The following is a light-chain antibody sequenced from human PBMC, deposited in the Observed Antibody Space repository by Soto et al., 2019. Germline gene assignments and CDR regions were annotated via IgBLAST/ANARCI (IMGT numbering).Light chain of an antibody. CDR2: GAS. Sequence: EIVLTHSPCTLSLSPGERATLSCRASQSVSSNSLSWYQQKPGQAPRLFIYGASTRATGIPDRFSGSGSGTELTITISRMEPEDFAVYYCKKQGRSWIKFGQGKRLEIK. J-gene: IGKJ5*01. CDR1: QSVSSNS. V-gene: IGKV3-20*01. CDR3: KKQGRSWIK.